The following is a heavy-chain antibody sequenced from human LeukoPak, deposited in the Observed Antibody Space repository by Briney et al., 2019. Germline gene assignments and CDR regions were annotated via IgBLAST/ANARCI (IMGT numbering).Heavy chain of an antibody. CDR2: VNRDGSET. CDR3: AKDLYLRDFWSGYFVY. CDR1: GFALSSHW. Sequence: GGSLRLSCAASGFALSSHWMTWVRQVPGREPEWVANVNRDGSETYYLDSVKGRFTISKDNAKNSLYLQMNSLRAEDTAVFYCAKDLYLRDFWSGYFVYWGQGIPVTVSS. D-gene: IGHD3-3*01. J-gene: IGHJ4*02. V-gene: IGHV3-7*03.